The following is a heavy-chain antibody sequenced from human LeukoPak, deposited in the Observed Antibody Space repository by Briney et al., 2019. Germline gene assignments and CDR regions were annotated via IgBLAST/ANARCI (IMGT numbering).Heavy chain of an antibody. D-gene: IGHD3-9*01. V-gene: IGHV1-58*02. CDR2: IVVGSGNT. CDR1: GFTFTSSA. CDR3: AAASYLGYFDWLSETSDY. Sequence: GTSVKVSCKASGFTFTSSAMQWVRQARGQRLEWIGWIVVGSGNTNYAQKFQERVTITRDMSTSTAYMELSSLRSEDTAVYYCAAASYLGYFDWLSETSDYWGQGTLVTVSS. J-gene: IGHJ4*02.